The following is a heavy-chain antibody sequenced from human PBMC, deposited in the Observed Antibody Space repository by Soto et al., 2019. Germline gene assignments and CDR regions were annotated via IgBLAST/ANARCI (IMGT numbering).Heavy chain of an antibody. D-gene: IGHD6-6*01. CDR3: ARGSSSIYYYYGMDV. Sequence: GGSLRLSCAASGFTFSSYWMSWVRQAPGKGLEWVANIKQGGSEKYYVDSVKGRFTISRDNAKNSLYLQMNSLRAEDTAVYYCARGSSSIYYYYGMDVWGQGXTVTVYS. J-gene: IGHJ6*02. CDR1: GFTFSSYW. V-gene: IGHV3-7*01. CDR2: IKQGGSEK.